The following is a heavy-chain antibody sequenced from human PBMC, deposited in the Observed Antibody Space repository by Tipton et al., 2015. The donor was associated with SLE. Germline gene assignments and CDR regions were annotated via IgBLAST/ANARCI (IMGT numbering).Heavy chain of an antibody. J-gene: IGHJ4*02. D-gene: IGHD3-10*01. CDR2: ISGSGDST. V-gene: IGHV3-23*01. CDR1: GFTFRNYV. Sequence: SLRLSCAASGFTFRNYVMSWVRQAPGKGLEWVSAISGSGDSTYYADSVKGRFTISRDNSKNTLFLQMNSLRAEDTAVYYCANRGVAVLSLGPFDYWGQGTLVTVSS. CDR3: ANRGVAVLSLGPFDY.